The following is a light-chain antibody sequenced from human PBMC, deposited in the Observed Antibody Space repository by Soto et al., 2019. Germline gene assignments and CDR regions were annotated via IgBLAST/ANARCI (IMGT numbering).Light chain of an antibody. CDR2: EVS. Sequence: QSALTQPASVSGSPGQSITISCTGTTSDVGGYNYVCWYQQHPGNAPKHIIYEVSNRPSGVSTRFSGSKSGNTASLTISGLQAEDESDDYCSSYTSSSTLYVFGTGTKLTVL. CDR3: SSYTSSSTLYV. J-gene: IGLJ1*01. V-gene: IGLV2-14*01. CDR1: TSDVGGYNY.